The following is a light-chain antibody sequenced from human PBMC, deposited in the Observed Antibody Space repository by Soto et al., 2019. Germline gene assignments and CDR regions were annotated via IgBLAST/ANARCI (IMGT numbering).Light chain of an antibody. V-gene: IGLV2-14*01. J-gene: IGLJ1*01. Sequence: QSVLTQPASVSGSPGQSITISCTGTSSDVGGYNYVSWYQHHPGKAPKLMIYEVSNRPSGVSNRFSGSKSGNTASLTISGLQAEDEADYYCSSYTSSSTSYVFXTGTKRTVL. CDR2: EVS. CDR1: SSDVGGYNY. CDR3: SSYTSSSTSYV.